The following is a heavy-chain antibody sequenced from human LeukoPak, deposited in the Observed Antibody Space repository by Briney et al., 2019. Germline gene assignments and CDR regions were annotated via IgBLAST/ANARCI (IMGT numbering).Heavy chain of an antibody. J-gene: IGHJ5*02. D-gene: IGHD2-21*02. CDR1: GGPISSYY. Sequence: PSETLSLTCTVSGGPISSYYWSWIRQPPGKGLEWIGYIYYSGSTNYNPSLKSRVTISVDTSKNQFSLKLSSVTAADTAVYYCARMTDGFDPWGQGTLVTVSS. CDR3: ARMTDGFDP. CDR2: IYYSGST. V-gene: IGHV4-59*01.